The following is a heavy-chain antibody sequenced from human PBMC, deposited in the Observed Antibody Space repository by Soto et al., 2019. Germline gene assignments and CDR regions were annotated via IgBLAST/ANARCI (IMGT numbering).Heavy chain of an antibody. D-gene: IGHD3-16*01. V-gene: IGHV3-23*01. CDR3: AKLSSPINDLAEPGPDY. Sequence: GGSLRLSCVVSEFIFSSFALSWVRLAPGKGLEWVAAVSRRGVNTYYADSVKGRFTISRENAKNTLYLQMNSLRAEDTAVYYCAKLSSPINDLAEPGPDYWGQGTLVT. CDR1: EFIFSSFA. CDR2: VSRRGVNT. J-gene: IGHJ4*02.